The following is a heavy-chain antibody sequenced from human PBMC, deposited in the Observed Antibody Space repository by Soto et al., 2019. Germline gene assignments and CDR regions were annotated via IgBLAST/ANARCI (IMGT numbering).Heavy chain of an antibody. J-gene: IGHJ5*02. Sequence: QITLKESGPTLVNPTQTLTLTCTFSGFSLSTSGAAVGWIRQPPGKAVEWLALVYWDDDKRYSPSIKNRVTLTNDTSKIHVVLSLTIADPLDTAIYSCAHWQLVTFFALVTQTDIWFDAWAQWALVTVPS. CDR2: VYWDDDK. V-gene: IGHV2-5*02. D-gene: IGHD3-3*02. CDR3: AHWQLVTFFALVTQTDIWFDA. CDR1: GFSLSTSGAA.